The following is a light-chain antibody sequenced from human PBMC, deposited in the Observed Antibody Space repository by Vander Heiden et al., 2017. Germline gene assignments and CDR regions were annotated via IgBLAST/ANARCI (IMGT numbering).Light chain of an antibody. CDR2: AAS. Sequence: DTQMTQSPSSLSASVGDRVTITCRASKSISSYLNWYQQKPGKAPKLLIYAASSLQSGVPSRFSGSGSGTDFTLTISSLQPEGFATYYCQQSYSTPITFGQGTRLEIK. CDR3: QQSYSTPIT. J-gene: IGKJ5*01. CDR1: KSISSY. V-gene: IGKV1-39*01.